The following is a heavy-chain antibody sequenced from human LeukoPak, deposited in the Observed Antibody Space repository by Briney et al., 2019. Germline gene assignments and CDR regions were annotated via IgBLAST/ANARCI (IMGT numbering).Heavy chain of an antibody. CDR2: IYYSGST. V-gene: IGHV4-59*01. D-gene: IGHD6-13*01. CDR1: GGSISSYY. CDR3: ARGIAAAGTGDY. J-gene: IGHJ4*02. Sequence: SETLSLTCTVSGGSISSYYWSWIRQPPGKGLEWIGYIYYSGSTNYNPSLKSRVTIAVDTSKNQFSLKLSSVTAADTAVYYCARGIAAAGTGDYWGQGTLVTVSS.